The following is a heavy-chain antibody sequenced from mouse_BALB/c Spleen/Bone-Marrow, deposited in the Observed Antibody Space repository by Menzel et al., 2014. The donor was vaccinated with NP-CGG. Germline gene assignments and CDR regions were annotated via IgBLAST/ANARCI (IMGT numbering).Heavy chain of an antibody. D-gene: IGHD2-1*01. CDR1: GYTFTDHA. CDR2: ISPGNGDI. CDR3: RRSVGNPFDH. V-gene: IGHV1S53*02. Sequence: VKLMESDAELVKPGASVKISCKASGYTFTDHAIHWVKQKPEQGLEWIGYISPGNGDIMYNEKFKGKATLTADKSSSTAYMQLSGLTSEDSAVYICRRSVGNPFDHWGQGTTLTVSS. J-gene: IGHJ2*01.